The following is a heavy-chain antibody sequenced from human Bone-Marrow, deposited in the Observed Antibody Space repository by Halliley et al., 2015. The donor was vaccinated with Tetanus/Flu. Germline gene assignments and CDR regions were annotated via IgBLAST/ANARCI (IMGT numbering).Heavy chain of an antibody. CDR2: IKSKTDGGTT. CDR1: GFTFNNAW. D-gene: IGHD6-19*01. V-gene: IGHV3-15*01. CDR3: ASVPQWAVAGLIY. J-gene: IGHJ4*02. Sequence: SLRLSCAASGFTFNNAWMRRVRQAPGKGLEWVGRIKSKTDGGTTDYAAPVKGRFTISRDDSKNTLYLQMNSLKTEDTAVYYCASVPQWAVAGLIYWGQGTLVPVSS.